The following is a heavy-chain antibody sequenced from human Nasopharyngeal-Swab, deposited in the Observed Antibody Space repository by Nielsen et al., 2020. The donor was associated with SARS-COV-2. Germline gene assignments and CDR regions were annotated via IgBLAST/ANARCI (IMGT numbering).Heavy chain of an antibody. V-gene: IGHV3-7*05. CDR2: VNLDGSEK. CDR3: AKYFGSGAYEAFCDC. J-gene: IGHJ4*01. Sequence: GESLKISCAASGFTFSSYWMSWVRQVPGKGLEWVANVNLDGSEKYYVDSVKGRFTISRDNAKKSLYLQMNTLRAEDTAVYYCAKYFGSGAYEAFCDCWGHGALVTVSS. CDR1: GFTFSSYW. D-gene: IGHD2-21*01.